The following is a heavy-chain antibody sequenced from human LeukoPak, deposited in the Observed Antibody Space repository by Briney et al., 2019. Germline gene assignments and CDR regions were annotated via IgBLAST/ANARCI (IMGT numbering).Heavy chain of an antibody. CDR1: GFTFSSYG. Sequence: GGSLRLSCAASGFTFSSYGMHWVRQAPGKGLEWVAFIRYDGSNKYYADSVKGRFTISRDNSKNTLYLQMNSLRGEDTAVYYCARGASAYYYGSGSYRFACFDYWGQGTLVTVSS. D-gene: IGHD3-10*01. CDR2: IRYDGSNK. CDR3: ARGASAYYYGSGSYRFACFDY. J-gene: IGHJ4*02. V-gene: IGHV3-30*02.